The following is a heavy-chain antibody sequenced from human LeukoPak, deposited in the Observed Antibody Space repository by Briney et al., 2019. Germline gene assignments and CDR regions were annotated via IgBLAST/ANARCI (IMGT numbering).Heavy chain of an antibody. Sequence: PGGSLRLSCAASGFTFSIYWMSWVRQAPGKGLECVANIKQDGSEKYYVDSVKGRFTISRDNAKNSLYLQMDSLRAEDTAVYYCARESHSGSYYFDYWGQGSLVPVSS. CDR1: GFTFSIYW. D-gene: IGHD1-26*01. CDR2: IKQDGSEK. V-gene: IGHV3-7*01. CDR3: ARESHSGSYYFDY. J-gene: IGHJ4*02.